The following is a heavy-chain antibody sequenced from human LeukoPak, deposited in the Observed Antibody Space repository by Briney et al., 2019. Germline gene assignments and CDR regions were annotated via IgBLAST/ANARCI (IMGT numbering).Heavy chain of an antibody. CDR3: ARSSTSCYVY. D-gene: IGHD2-2*01. V-gene: IGHV3-21*01. CDR1: GFTFSSYS. Sequence: GGSLRLSCAASGFTFSSYSMNWVRQAPGKGLEWVSSISSSSSYIYYADSVKGRFTISRDSAKNSLYLQMNSLRAEDTAVYYCARSSTSCYVYWGQGTLVTVSS. J-gene: IGHJ4*02. CDR2: ISSSSSYI.